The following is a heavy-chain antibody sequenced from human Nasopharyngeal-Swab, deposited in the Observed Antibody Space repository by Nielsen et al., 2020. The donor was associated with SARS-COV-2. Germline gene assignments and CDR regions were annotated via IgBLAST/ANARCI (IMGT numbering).Heavy chain of an antibody. CDR1: GFTFSVYG. CDR2: ITTRGSYT. V-gene: IGHV3-21*06. Sequence: GESLKISCAASGFTFSVYGMNWARQAPGKGLEWVASITTRGSYTYYADSVQGRFTISRDNAKNAVYLQMSSLRPEDTAVYYCARDLVTGQRFDYWGQGTLVTVSS. CDR3: ARDLVTGQRFDY. D-gene: IGHD2-21*02. J-gene: IGHJ4*02.